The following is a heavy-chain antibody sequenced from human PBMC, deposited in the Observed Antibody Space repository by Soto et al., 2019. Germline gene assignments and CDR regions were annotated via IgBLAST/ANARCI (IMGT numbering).Heavy chain of an antibody. J-gene: IGHJ5*02. CDR1: GGTFNSYA. V-gene: IGHV1-69*06. CDR3: ASYVILEWLPTATNWFDP. Sequence: QVQLVQSGAEVKKPGSSVKVSCKASGGTFNSYAISWVRQAPGQGLEWMGGIIPIFGTANYAQKFQGRVTITADKSTSTAYMELSSLRSEDTAVYYCASYVILEWLPTATNWFDPWGQGTLVTVSS. CDR2: IIPIFGTA. D-gene: IGHD3-3*01.